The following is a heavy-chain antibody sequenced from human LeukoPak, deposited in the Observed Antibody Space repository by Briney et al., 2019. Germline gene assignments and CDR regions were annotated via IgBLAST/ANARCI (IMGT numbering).Heavy chain of an antibody. V-gene: IGHV1-24*01. Sequence: ASVKVSCKVSGYTLTELSMHWVRQAPGKGLEWMGGFDPEDGETIYAQKFQGRVTMTRNTSISTAYMELSSLRPEDTAVYYCARVYSSGWYSLPGIDYWGQGTLVTVSS. CDR1: GYTLTELS. D-gene: IGHD6-19*01. CDR3: ARVYSSGWYSLPGIDY. J-gene: IGHJ4*02. CDR2: FDPEDGET.